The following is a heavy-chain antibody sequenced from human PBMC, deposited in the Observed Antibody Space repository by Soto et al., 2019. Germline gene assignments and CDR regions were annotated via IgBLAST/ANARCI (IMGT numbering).Heavy chain of an antibody. CDR3: ARGGSGSYYQMGNWFDP. D-gene: IGHD3-10*01. CDR2: IYYSGST. V-gene: IGHV4-59*01. Sequence: SETLSLTCTVSGGSISSYYWSWIRQPPGKGLEWIGYIYYSGSTNYNPSLKSRVTISVDTSKNQFSLKLSSVTAADTAVYYCARGGSGSYYQMGNWFDPWGQGTLVTVSS. J-gene: IGHJ5*02. CDR1: GGSISSYY.